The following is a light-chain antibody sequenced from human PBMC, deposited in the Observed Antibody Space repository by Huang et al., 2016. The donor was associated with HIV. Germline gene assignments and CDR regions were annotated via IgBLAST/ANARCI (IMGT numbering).Light chain of an antibody. CDR1: QSVSDTY. Sequence: EIVLTQSPGTLSLSPGGRATLSCRASQSVSDTYLAWYQQKPGQAPRLLIYGTSIRATGIPDRFSGSGSATDFTLTISRLEPEDFAVYYCQQYGTSPPSLTFGGGTKVEIK. CDR2: GTS. CDR3: QQYGTSPPSLT. V-gene: IGKV3-20*01. J-gene: IGKJ4*01.